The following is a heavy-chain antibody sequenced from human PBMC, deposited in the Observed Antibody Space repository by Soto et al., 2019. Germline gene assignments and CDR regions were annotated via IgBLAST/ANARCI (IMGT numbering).Heavy chain of an antibody. CDR1: GFSLSSSGVG. V-gene: IGHV2-5*02. Sequence: QITLKESGPTLVKPTQTLTLTCTFSGFSLSSSGVGVGWIRQPPGKAPEWLALIYWDDDERYNPSLRSRLTITKDTSKSQEVLTMTNMDPVDTATYYCAHRIVGSPFDYWGQGTLVTVSS. D-gene: IGHD1-26*01. J-gene: IGHJ4*02. CDR2: IYWDDDE. CDR3: AHRIVGSPFDY.